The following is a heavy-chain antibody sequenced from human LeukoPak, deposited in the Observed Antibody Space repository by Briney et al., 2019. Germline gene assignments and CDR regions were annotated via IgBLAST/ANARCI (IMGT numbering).Heavy chain of an antibody. D-gene: IGHD6-13*01. Sequence: PSETLSLTCTVSGGSISSSSYYWGWIRQPPGKGLEWIGSIYYSGSTYYNPSLKSRVTISVDTSKNQFSLKLSSVTAADTAVYYCARAAGASGLMLVLSLDYWGQGTLVTVSS. V-gene: IGHV4-39*07. CDR3: ARAAGASGLMLVLSLDY. J-gene: IGHJ4*02. CDR2: IYYSGST. CDR1: GGSISSSSYY.